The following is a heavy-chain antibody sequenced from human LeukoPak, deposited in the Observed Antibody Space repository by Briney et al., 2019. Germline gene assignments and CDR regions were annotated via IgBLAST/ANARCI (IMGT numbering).Heavy chain of an antibody. CDR3: ARGDRGVVNWFDP. CDR2: IIPILGIA. J-gene: IGHJ5*02. Sequence: SVKVSCKASGGTFSSYAISWVRQAPGQGLEWMGRIIPILGIANYAQKFQGRVTITADKSTSTAYMELSSLRSEDTAVYYCARGDRGVVNWFDPWGQEPWSPSPQ. V-gene: IGHV1-69*04. D-gene: IGHD3-10*01. CDR1: GGTFSSYA.